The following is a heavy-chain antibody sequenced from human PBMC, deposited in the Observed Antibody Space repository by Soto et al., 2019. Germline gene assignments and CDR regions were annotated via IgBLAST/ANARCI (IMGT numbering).Heavy chain of an antibody. D-gene: IGHD2-21*02. Sequence: GGSLRLSCAASGFTFSSYWMHWVRQAPGKGLVWVSRINSDGSSTSYADSVKGRFTISRDNAKNTLYLQMNSLRAEDTAVYYCARENLAYCGGDCYSGLFRGQGTLVTVSS. CDR3: ARENLAYCGGDCYSGLF. V-gene: IGHV3-74*01. J-gene: IGHJ4*02. CDR2: INSDGSST. CDR1: GFTFSSYW.